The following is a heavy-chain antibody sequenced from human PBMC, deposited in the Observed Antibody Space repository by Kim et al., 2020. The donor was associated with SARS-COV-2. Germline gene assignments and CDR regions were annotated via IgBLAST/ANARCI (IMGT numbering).Heavy chain of an antibody. CDR2: IIPIFGTA. CDR3: AGSALYYYDSSGYQYYFDY. CDR1: GGTFSSYA. J-gene: IGHJ4*02. V-gene: IGHV1-69*13. Sequence: SVKVSCKASGGTFSSYAISWVRQAPGQGLEWMGGIIPIFGTANYAQKFQGRVTITADESTSTAYMELSSLRSEDTAVYYCAGSALYYYDSSGYQYYFDYWGQGTLVTVSS. D-gene: IGHD3-22*01.